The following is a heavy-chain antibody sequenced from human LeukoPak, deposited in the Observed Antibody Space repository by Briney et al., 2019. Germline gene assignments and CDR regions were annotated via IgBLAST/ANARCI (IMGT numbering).Heavy chain of an antibody. J-gene: IGHJ4*02. CDR3: ARSPTWSSSWYYQPPYFDY. CDR1: GDSISSGDYY. Sequence: MSSETLSLTCTVSGDSISSGDYYWSWIRQPAGKGLEWIGNIFYSGSTYYSPSLKSRVTISLDTSRNQFSLKLNSVTAADTAVYYCARSPTWSSSWYYQPPYFDYWGQGTLVTVSS. V-gene: IGHV4-61*10. CDR2: IFYSGST. D-gene: IGHD6-13*01.